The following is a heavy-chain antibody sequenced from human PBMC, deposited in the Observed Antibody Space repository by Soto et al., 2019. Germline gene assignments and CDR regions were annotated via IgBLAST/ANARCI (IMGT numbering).Heavy chain of an antibody. V-gene: IGHV1-18*01. Sequence: ASVKVSCKASGYTFTSYGISWVRQAPGQGLEWMGWISAYNGNTNYAQKLQGRVTMTTDTSTSTAYMELSSLRSEDTAVYYCARDYYGSGSWLNYYYGMDVWGQGTTVTVSS. J-gene: IGHJ6*02. D-gene: IGHD3-10*01. CDR1: GYTFTSYG. CDR2: ISAYNGNT. CDR3: ARDYYGSGSWLNYYYGMDV.